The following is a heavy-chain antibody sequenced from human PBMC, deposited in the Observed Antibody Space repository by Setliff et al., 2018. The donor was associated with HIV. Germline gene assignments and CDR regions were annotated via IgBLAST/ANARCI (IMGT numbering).Heavy chain of an antibody. CDR3: ARLRGLNLEPFDY. J-gene: IGHJ4*02. CDR1: GGSFSGYY. V-gene: IGHV4-34*01. Sequence: LSLTCAVYGGSFSGYYWSWIRQPPGKGLEWIGEFNHGRSTNNNPSLKSRVTISGDTTKNQLSLKLSSVTAADTAVYYCARLRGLNLEPFDYWGQGTLVTVSS. CDR2: FNHGRST. D-gene: IGHD1-1*01.